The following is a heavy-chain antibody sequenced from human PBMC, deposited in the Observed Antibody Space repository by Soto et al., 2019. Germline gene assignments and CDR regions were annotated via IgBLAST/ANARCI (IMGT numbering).Heavy chain of an antibody. Sequence: EVQLLESGGGLVQPGGSLRLSCAASGFTFSSYAMTWVRQAPGKGLEWVSAISGSGDSTYYAASVRGRFTISRDNSKNTLDLQMNSLRAEDTAVYYCARRNSGWYFDLWGRGTLVTVSS. V-gene: IGHV3-23*01. CDR2: ISGSGDST. D-gene: IGHD4-4*01. CDR1: GFTFSSYA. J-gene: IGHJ2*01. CDR3: ARRNSGWYFDL.